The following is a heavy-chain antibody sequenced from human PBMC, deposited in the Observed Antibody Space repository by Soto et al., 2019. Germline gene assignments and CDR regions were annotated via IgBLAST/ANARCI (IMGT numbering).Heavy chain of an antibody. J-gene: IGHJ6*02. V-gene: IGHV5-51*01. CDR3: ARQSSSSSIMNKYYYYYYGMDV. Sequence: PGESLKISCKGSGYSFTSYWIGWVLQMPWKGLEWMGIIYPGDSDTRYSPSFQGQVTISADKSISTAYLQWSSLKASDTAMYYCARQSSSSSIMNKYYYYYYGMDVWGQGATVTVSS. D-gene: IGHD6-6*01. CDR1: GYSFTSYW. CDR2: IYPGDSDT.